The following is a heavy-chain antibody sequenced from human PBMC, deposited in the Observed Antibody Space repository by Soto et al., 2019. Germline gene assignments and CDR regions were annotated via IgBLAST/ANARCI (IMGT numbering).Heavy chain of an antibody. Sequence: SVKVSCKASGGTFSSYAISWVLQAPGQGLEWMGGIIPIFGTANYAQKFQGRVTITADESTSTAYMELSSLRSEDTAVYYCARDRGSSWSLYYYGMDVWGQGTTVTVSS. CDR3: ARDRGSSWSLYYYGMDV. D-gene: IGHD6-13*01. CDR2: IIPIFGTA. V-gene: IGHV1-69*13. CDR1: GGTFSSYA. J-gene: IGHJ6*02.